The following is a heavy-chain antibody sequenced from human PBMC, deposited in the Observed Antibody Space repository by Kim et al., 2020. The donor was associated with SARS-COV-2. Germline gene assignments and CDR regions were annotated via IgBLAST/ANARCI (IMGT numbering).Heavy chain of an antibody. Sequence: SVKVSCKASGFTFTRSAVPWVRQARGQRLEWIGWIVVGSGNTNYAQKFQERVTITRDMSTSTAYMELSSLRSEDTAVYYCAADPHPGAYSNYGIWGQGTLVTVSS. CDR1: GFTFTRSA. CDR3: AADPHPGAYSNYGI. D-gene: IGHD4-4*01. CDR2: IVVGSGNT. V-gene: IGHV1-58*01. J-gene: IGHJ4*02.